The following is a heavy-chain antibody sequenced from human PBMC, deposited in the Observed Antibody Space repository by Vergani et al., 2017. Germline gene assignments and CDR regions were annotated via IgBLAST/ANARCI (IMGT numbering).Heavy chain of an antibody. D-gene: IGHD2-21*02. CDR2: IYYSGST. CDR1: GGSISSYY. V-gene: IGHV4-59*01. CDR3: ARNPYCGGDCYSDAFVF. Sequence: QVQLQESGPGLVKPSETLSLTCTVSGGSISSYYWSWIRQPPGKGLEWIGYIYYSGSTNYNPSLKSRVTISVDTSKNKFSLKLSSLTAADTAVYYCARNPYCGGDCYSDAFVFWGQGTMVTVSS. J-gene: IGHJ3*01.